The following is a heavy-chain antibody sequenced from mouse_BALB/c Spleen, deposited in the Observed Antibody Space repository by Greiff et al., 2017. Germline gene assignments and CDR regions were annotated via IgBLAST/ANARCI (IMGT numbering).Heavy chain of an antibody. V-gene: IGHV14-4*02. CDR1: GFNIKDYY. CDR2: IDPENGDT. Sequence: EVQLQESGAELVRSGASVKLSCTASGFNIKDYYMHWVKQRPEQGLEWIGWIDPENGDTEYAPKFQGKATMTADTSSNTAYLQLSSLTSEDTAVYYCNALQFPITTATGFTYWGQGTLVTVSA. D-gene: IGHD1-2*01. J-gene: IGHJ3*01. CDR3: NALQFPITTATGFTY.